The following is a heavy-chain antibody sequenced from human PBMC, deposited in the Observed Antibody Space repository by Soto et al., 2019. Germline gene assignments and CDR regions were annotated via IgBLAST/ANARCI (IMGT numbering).Heavy chain of an antibody. V-gene: IGHV4-31*11. Sequence: SETLSLTCAVSGGSISSGSYYWNWIRQLPGKGLEWIGVISYTGNTNYNPSLKSRVTVSVDTSKNQFSLKLTSVTAADTAVYYCARGVLVWGQGTLVTVSS. CDR2: ISYTGNT. J-gene: IGHJ1*01. D-gene: IGHD2-15*01. CDR1: GGSISSGSYY. CDR3: ARGVLV.